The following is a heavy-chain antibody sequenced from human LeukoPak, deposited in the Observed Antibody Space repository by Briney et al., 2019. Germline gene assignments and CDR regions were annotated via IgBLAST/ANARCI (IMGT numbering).Heavy chain of an antibody. CDR3: AREGISDYYDSSGYYY. CDR1: GGTFSSYA. CDR2: IIPILGTA. V-gene: IGHV1-69*13. Sequence: SVKVSCKASGGTFSSYAISWVRQAPGQGLEWMGGIIPILGTANYAQKFQGRVTITADESTSTAYMELSSLRSEDTAVYYCAREGISDYYDSSGYYYWGQGTLVTVSS. J-gene: IGHJ4*02. D-gene: IGHD3-22*01.